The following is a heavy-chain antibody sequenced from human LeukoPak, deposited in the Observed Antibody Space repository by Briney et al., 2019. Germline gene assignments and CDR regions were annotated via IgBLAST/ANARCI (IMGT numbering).Heavy chain of an antibody. Sequence: SETLSLTCAAYGGSFSGYYWSWIRQPPGKGLEWIGEINHSGSTNYNPSLKSRVTISVDTSKNQFSLKLSSVTAADTAVYYCARAQIAAAGTYYMDVWGKGTTVTVSS. D-gene: IGHD6-13*01. CDR2: INHSGST. J-gene: IGHJ6*03. CDR1: GGSFSGYY. V-gene: IGHV4-34*01. CDR3: ARAQIAAAGTYYMDV.